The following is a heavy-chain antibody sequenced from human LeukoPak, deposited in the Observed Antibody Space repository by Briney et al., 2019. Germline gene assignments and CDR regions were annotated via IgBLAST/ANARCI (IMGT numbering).Heavy chain of an antibody. J-gene: IGHJ4*02. D-gene: IGHD1-26*01. CDR1: GGSISSYY. CDR3: ARVGGLVDYFDY. Sequence: SETLSLTCTVSGGSISSYYWSWIRQPAGKGLEWIGYIYYSGSTNYNPSLKSRVTISVDTSKNQFSLKLSSVTAADTAVYYCARVGGLVDYFDYWGQGTLVTVSS. V-gene: IGHV4-59*01. CDR2: IYYSGST.